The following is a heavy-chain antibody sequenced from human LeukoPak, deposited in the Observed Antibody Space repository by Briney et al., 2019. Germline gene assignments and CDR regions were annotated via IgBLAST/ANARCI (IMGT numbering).Heavy chain of an antibody. CDR3: AKLARGAAAGTHYYYYYMDV. D-gene: IGHD6-13*01. V-gene: IGHV3-23*01. CDR2: ISGRGGRT. J-gene: IGHJ6*03. Sequence: GGSLRLSCAASGFTFSSYAMNWVRQAPGKGLEWVSSISGRGGRTYYADSVKGRFTISRDNSKNTLYLQMNSLRAEDTAVYYCAKLARGAAAGTHYYYYYMDVWGKGTTVTVSS. CDR1: GFTFSSYA.